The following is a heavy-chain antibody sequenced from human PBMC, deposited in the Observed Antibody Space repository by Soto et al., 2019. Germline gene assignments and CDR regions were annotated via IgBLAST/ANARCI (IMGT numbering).Heavy chain of an antibody. D-gene: IGHD3-10*01. CDR3: TTDPSLVRGLNYYYYYMDV. J-gene: IGHJ6*03. CDR1: GFTFSNAW. Sequence: GGSLRLSCAASGFTFSNAWMSWVRQAPGKGLEWVGRIKSKTDGGTTDYAAPVKGRFTISRDDSKNTLYLQMNSLKTEDTAVYYCTTDPSLVRGLNYYYYYMDVWGKGTTVTVSS. V-gene: IGHV3-15*01. CDR2: IKSKTDGGTT.